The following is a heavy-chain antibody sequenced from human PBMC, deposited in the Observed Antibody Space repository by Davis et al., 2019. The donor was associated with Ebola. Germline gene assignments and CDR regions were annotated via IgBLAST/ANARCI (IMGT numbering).Heavy chain of an antibody. D-gene: IGHD3-3*01. V-gene: IGHV3-23*01. CDR2: ISGSGGST. CDR1: GFTFSSYA. CDR3: AKGHLEWLLWDDAFDI. Sequence: PGGSLRLSCAASGFTFSSYAMSWVRQAPGKGLEWVSAISGSGGSTYYADSVKGRFTISRDNSKNTLYLQMNSLRAEDTAVYYCAKGHLEWLLWDDAFDIWGQGTMVTVSS. J-gene: IGHJ3*02.